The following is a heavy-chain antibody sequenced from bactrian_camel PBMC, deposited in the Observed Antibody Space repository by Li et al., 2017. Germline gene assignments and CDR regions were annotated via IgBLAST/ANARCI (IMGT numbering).Heavy chain of an antibody. D-gene: IGHD3*01. Sequence: HVQLVESGGGSVQAGGSLRLSCVASGYAFSRACMGWFHQAPGKERIPVASIDSRDNTVYTDSVKGRFTISRDNAKNTLSLQMNSLRPEDAGMYYCAARTFGWSCTSGSLLPPRADNYWGQGTQVTVS. CDR1: GYAFSRAC. CDR2: IDSRDNT. CDR3: AARTFGWSCTSGSLLPPRADNY. J-gene: IGHJ4*01. V-gene: IGHV3S55*01.